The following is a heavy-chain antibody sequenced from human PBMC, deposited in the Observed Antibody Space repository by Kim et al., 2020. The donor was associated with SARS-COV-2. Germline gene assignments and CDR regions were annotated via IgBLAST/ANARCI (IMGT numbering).Heavy chain of an antibody. V-gene: IGHV4-34*01. CDR3: ASGGDSLVVAAVFDI. J-gene: IGHJ3*02. CDR2: ITHSGST. CDR1: GGSFSGYY. D-gene: IGHD2-15*01. Sequence: SETLSLTCAVYGGSFSGYYGSWIRQPPGKGLEWIGEITHSGSTNYNPPLTSRVAISVDTSTNQFSLKLSLVTAADTAVYYCASGGDSLVVAAVFDIWGQGKMGTVSS.